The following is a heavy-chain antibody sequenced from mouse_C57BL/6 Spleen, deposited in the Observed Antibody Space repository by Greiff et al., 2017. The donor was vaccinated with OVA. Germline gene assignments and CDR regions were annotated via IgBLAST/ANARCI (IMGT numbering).Heavy chain of an antibody. V-gene: IGHV1-50*01. CDR3: ARRGVVAYYFDY. J-gene: IGHJ2*01. Sequence: QVQLKQPGAELVKPGASVKLSCKASGYTFTSYWMQWVKQRPGQGLEWIGEIDPSDSYTNYNQKFKGKATLSVDTSSSTAYMQLSSLTSEDSAVYYCARRGVVAYYFDYWGQGTTRTVSS. CDR2: IDPSDSYT. CDR1: GYTFTSYW. D-gene: IGHD1-1*01.